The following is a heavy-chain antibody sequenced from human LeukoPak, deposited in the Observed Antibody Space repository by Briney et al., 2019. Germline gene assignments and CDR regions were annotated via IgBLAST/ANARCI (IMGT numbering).Heavy chain of an antibody. CDR3: AKVLRYICNDVGGMDV. J-gene: IGHJ6*02. V-gene: IGHV3-30*18. CDR1: GFTFRSYA. CDR2: ISYDGRNE. D-gene: IGHD1-1*01. Sequence: GGTLRLSRAASGFTFRSYAMSWVRQAPGKGLEWVALISYDGRNEYYVDSVKGRFTISRDISKNTLYMQMNSLRPEDTAVYFCAKVLRYICNDVGGMDVWGQGTTVTVSS.